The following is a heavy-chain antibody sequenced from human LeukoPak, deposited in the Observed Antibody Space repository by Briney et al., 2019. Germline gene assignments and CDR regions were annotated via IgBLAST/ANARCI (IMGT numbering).Heavy chain of an antibody. CDR3: AKEQGLYYDFWSGYGTDY. Sequence: GGSLRLSCAASGFTFSSYAKSWVRQAPGKGLEWVSAISGSGGSTYYADSVKGRFTISRDNSKNTLYLQMNSLRAEDTAVYYCAKEQGLYYDFWSGYGTDYWGQGTLVTVSS. J-gene: IGHJ4*02. CDR2: ISGSGGST. D-gene: IGHD3-3*01. CDR1: GFTFSSYA. V-gene: IGHV3-23*01.